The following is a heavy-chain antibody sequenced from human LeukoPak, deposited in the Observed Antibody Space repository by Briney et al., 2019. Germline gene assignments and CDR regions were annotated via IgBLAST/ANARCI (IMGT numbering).Heavy chain of an antibody. CDR3: ARDKIGDSNGGLDY. Sequence: PSETLSLTCTVSGYSISSGYYWGWIRQPPGTGLEWIGRIYHSGSTYYNPSLKSRVTISVDTSKNQLSLKLNSVTAADTAVYYCARDKIGDSNGGLDYWGQGTLVTVSS. D-gene: IGHD4-17*01. J-gene: IGHJ4*02. V-gene: IGHV4-38-2*02. CDR1: GYSISSGYY. CDR2: IYHSGST.